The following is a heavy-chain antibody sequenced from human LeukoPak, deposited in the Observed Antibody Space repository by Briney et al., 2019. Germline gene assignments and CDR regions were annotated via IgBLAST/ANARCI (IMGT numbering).Heavy chain of an antibody. CDR1: GGSISSYY. CDR3: ASASDSSGYLDSNNLYFDY. Sequence: PSETLSLTCTVSGGSISSYYWSWIRQPAGKGLEWIGRIYTSGSTNYNPSLKSRVTMSVDTSKNQFSLKLGSVTAADTAVYYCASASDSSGYLDSNNLYFDYWGQGTLVTVSS. CDR2: IYTSGST. D-gene: IGHD3-22*01. J-gene: IGHJ4*02. V-gene: IGHV4-4*07.